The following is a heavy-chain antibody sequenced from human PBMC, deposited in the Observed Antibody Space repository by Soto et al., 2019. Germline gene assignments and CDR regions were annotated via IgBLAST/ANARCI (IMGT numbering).Heavy chain of an antibody. V-gene: IGHV3-23*01. J-gene: IGHJ4*02. Sequence: GGSLRLSCAASGFTFSSYAMSWVRQAPGKGLEWVSAISGSGGSTYYADSVKGRFTISRDNSKNTLYLQMNSLRAEDTAVYYGAVQEQQLPNKFDYWGQGTLVTVSS. CDR1: GFTFSSYA. D-gene: IGHD6-13*01. CDR3: AVQEQQLPNKFDY. CDR2: ISGSGGST.